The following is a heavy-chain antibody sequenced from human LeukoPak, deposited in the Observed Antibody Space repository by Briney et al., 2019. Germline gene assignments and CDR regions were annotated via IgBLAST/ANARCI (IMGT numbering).Heavy chain of an antibody. CDR2: ISGSGSGI. V-gene: IGHV3-48*03. Sequence: GGSLRLSCAASGFSFINYEMNWVRQAPGKGLEWVSYISGSGSGIYYADSVKGRFTISRDNARNSLYLQMNSLRVEDTAVYYCARAHKKSVTMIVRNKRPFDYWGQGTLVTVSS. CDR1: GFSFINYE. D-gene: IGHD3-22*01. J-gene: IGHJ4*02. CDR3: ARAHKKSVTMIVRNKRPFDY.